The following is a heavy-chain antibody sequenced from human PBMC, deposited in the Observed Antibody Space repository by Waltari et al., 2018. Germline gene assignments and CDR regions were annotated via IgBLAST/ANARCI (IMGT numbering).Heavy chain of an antibody. Sequence: QVQLQQWGAGLLKPSETLSLTCAVYGGSFSGYYWSWIRQPPGKGLEWIGEINHSGSTNYNPSLKSRFTISVDTSKNQFSLKLSSVTAADTAVYYCARQGGSGSYYKGFDYWGQGTLVTVSS. CDR3: ARQGGSGSYYKGFDY. V-gene: IGHV4-34*01. D-gene: IGHD3-10*01. CDR2: INHSGST. CDR1: GGSFSGYY. J-gene: IGHJ4*02.